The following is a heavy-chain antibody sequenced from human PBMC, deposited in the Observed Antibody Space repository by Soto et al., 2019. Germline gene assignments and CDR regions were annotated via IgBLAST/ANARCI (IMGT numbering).Heavy chain of an antibody. CDR1: GGSISIGTYY. CDR2: VYYSGST. CDR3: AVGPQHGSGTLAIEY. Sequence: QLQLQESGPGLVKPSETLSLTCTVSGGSISIGTYYWGWIRQPPGKGLEWIATVYYSGSTYYSPSLISPVTTSVDTSRNQFFLNLNSLTAADTAVYSGAVGPQHGSGTLAIEYWGQGTLVTVSS. V-gene: IGHV4-39*01. D-gene: IGHD3-10*01. J-gene: IGHJ4*02.